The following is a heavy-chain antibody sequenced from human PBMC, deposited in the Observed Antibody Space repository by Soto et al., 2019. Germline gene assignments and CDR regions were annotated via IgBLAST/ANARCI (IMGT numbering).Heavy chain of an antibody. V-gene: IGHV4-59*01. D-gene: IGHD3-3*01. CDR3: AITYYDFWSGYLDPNYGMDV. Sequence: SETLSLTSTVSGGSISSYYWSWIRQPPGKGLEWIGYIYYSGSTNYNPSLKSRVTISVDTSKNQFSLKLSSVTAADTAVYYCAITYYDFWSGYLDPNYGMDVWGQGTTVTVSS. CDR2: IYYSGST. CDR1: GGSISSYY. J-gene: IGHJ6*02.